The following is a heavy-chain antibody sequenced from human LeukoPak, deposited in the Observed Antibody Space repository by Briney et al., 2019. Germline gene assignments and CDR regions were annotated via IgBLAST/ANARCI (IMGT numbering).Heavy chain of an antibody. V-gene: IGHV3-23*01. J-gene: IGHJ4*02. CDR2: ISGSGSST. Sequence: GGSLRLSCAVSGFTFSSYAMNWVRQAPGEGLEWVSGISGSGSSTYYADSVKGRFTISRDNSKNTLYLQMNSLRAEDTALYHCAKERSLNGGYSDGYFDHWGQGTLVTVSS. CDR1: GFTFSSYA. CDR3: AKERSLNGGYSDGYFDH. D-gene: IGHD4-23*01.